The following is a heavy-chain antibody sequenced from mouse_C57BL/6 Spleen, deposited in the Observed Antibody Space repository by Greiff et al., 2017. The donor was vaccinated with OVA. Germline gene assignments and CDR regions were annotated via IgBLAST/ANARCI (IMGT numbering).Heavy chain of an antibody. Sequence: EVNLVESGAELVKPGASVKLSCTASGFNIKDYYMHWVKQRTEQGLEWIGRIDPEDGATKYAPKFQGKATITADTSSNTAYLQLSSLTSEDSAVYYCARWVYGCIYWYFDVWGTGTTVTVSS. J-gene: IGHJ1*03. CDR1: GFNIKDYY. CDR3: ARWVYGCIYWYFDV. CDR2: IDPEDGAT. V-gene: IGHV14-2*01. D-gene: IGHD1-1*01.